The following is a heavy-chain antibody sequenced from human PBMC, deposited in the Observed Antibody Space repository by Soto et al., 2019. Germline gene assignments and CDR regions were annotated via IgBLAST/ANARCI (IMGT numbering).Heavy chain of an antibody. CDR1: GFTFSNYA. Sequence: GGSLRLSCSASGFTFSNYAMSWVRQSPGKGLEWVSAVSSTGTSPHYAGSVQGRFTISRDNSKNMFYLQMKSLRAEDTAIYYCAKARPSGGYYYVEAFDVWGQGTMVTGSS. V-gene: IGHV3-23*01. CDR3: AKARPSGGYYYVEAFDV. J-gene: IGHJ3*01. D-gene: IGHD3-22*01. CDR2: VSSTGTSP.